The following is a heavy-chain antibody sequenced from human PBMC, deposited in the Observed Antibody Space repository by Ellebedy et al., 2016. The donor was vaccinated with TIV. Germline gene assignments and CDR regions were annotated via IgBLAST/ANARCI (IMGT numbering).Heavy chain of an antibody. CDR2: INPSGGST. CDR1: GYTFTSYY. Sequence: ASVKVSCKASGYTFTSYYMHWVRQAPGQGLEWMGIINPSGGSTSYAQKLQGRVTMTRDTSTSTVYMELSSLRSEDTAVYYCASSINARGRFDYWGQGTLVTVSS. D-gene: IGHD2-15*01. J-gene: IGHJ4*02. CDR3: ASSINARGRFDY. V-gene: IGHV1-46*04.